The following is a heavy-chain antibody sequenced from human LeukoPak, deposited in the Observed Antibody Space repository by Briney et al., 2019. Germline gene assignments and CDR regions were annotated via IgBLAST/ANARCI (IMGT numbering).Heavy chain of an antibody. CDR3: ARRGSGASVEYYFDL. J-gene: IGHJ2*01. V-gene: IGHV4-59*08. Sequence: SETLSLTCTVSIGFISSYYWSGIRQPPGKGLEYIGYIYYSGNTNSNPSLNSRVTISVDTSKNQFSLKLSSVTAADTAVYYCARRGSGASVEYYFDLWGRGTLVTVSS. D-gene: IGHD1-14*01. CDR2: IYYSGNT. CDR1: IGFISSYY.